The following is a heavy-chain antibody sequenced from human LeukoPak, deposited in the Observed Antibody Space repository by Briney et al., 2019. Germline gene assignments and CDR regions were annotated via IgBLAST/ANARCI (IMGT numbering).Heavy chain of an antibody. CDR3: ARDVYSYYDSSGADAFDI. J-gene: IGHJ3*02. Sequence: ASVKVSCKASGYTFTSYAMNWVRQAPGQGLEWMGWINTNTGNPTYAQGFTGRFVFSLDTSVSTAYLQTSSLKAEDTAVYYCARDVYSYYDSSGADAFDIWGQGTMVTVSS. CDR2: INTNTGNP. CDR1: GYTFTSYA. D-gene: IGHD3-22*01. V-gene: IGHV7-4-1*02.